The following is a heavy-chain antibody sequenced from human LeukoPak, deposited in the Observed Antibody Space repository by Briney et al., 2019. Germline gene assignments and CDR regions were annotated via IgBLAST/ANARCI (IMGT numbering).Heavy chain of an antibody. Sequence: ASVKVSCKASGYPFTSDGISWVRQAPGQGLEWMGWISAYNGHTNYAQMLQGRVTMTTDTSTTTAYMELRNLRSDDTAIYYCARPYKGAVGDYWGQGTLVTVSS. J-gene: IGHJ4*02. V-gene: IGHV1-18*01. D-gene: IGHD1-26*01. CDR3: ARPYKGAVGDY. CDR2: ISAYNGHT. CDR1: GYPFTSDG.